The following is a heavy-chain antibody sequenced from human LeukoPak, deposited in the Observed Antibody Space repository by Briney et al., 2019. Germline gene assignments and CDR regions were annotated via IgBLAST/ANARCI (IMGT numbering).Heavy chain of an antibody. CDR2: ISGSGGST. D-gene: IGHD3-22*01. J-gene: IGHJ4*02. V-gene: IGHV3-23*01. CDR3: AKDEIYYDSSGYYGY. Sequence: GGSLRLSCAASGFTFSSYAMSWVRQAPGKGLEWVSAISGSGGSTYYADSVKGRFTISRDNSKNTLYLQMNSLRAEDTAVYYRAKDEIYYDSSGYYGYWGQGTLVTVSS. CDR1: GFTFSSYA.